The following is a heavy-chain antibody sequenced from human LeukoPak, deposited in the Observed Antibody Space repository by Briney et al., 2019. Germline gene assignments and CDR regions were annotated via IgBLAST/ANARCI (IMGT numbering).Heavy chain of an antibody. J-gene: IGHJ4*02. CDR1: GFTFSSYS. D-gene: IGHD5-24*01. CDR3: ASGKGWLQFRGDEADY. V-gene: IGHV3-21*01. CDR2: ISSSSSYI. Sequence: PGGSLRLSCAASGFTFSSYSMNWVRQAPGKGLEWVSSISSSSSYIYYADSVKGRFTISRDNAKNSLYLQMNSLRAEDTAVYYCASGKGWLQFRGDEADYWGQGTLVTVSS.